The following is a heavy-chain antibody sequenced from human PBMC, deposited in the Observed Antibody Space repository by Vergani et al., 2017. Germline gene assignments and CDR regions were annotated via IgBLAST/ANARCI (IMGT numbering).Heavy chain of an antibody. CDR3: GRGSDNYN. D-gene: IGHD5-24*01. CDR1: GFTFNQFG. Sequence: QVQLVVSGGGVVQPGRSLRLPCAASGFTFNQFGMHCVRQAPGKGMEWVAVTWYDGNNKQYADSVKGRLTISRDNSKSTMYLQMNSLRDEDTGVYYCGRGSDNYNWGQGTLVTVSS. J-gene: IGHJ4*02. V-gene: IGHV3-33*01. CDR2: TWYDGNNK.